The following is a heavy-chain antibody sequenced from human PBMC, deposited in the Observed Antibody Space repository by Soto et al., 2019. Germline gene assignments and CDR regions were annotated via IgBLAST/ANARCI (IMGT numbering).Heavy chain of an antibody. CDR1: GGTFSSYA. J-gene: IGHJ5*02. CDR2: IIPIFGTA. CDR3: ATDRGPSSGYYPDWFDP. V-gene: IGHV1-69*14. Sequence: QVQLVQSGAEVKKPGSSVKVSCKASGGTFSSYAISWVRQAPGQGLEWMGEIIPIFGTANYAQKFQGRVTSHGETSTSTSTHRRSGLRDEDTDVYYCATDRGPSSGYYPDWFDPLGQVTLVTVSS. D-gene: IGHD3-22*01.